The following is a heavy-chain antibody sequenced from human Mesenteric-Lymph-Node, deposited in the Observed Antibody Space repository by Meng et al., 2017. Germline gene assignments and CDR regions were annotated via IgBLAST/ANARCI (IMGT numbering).Heavy chain of an antibody. J-gene: IGHJ4*01. CDR2: IYYSGST. V-gene: IGHV4-31*03. D-gene: IGHD3-22*01. CDR3: ARVDSSGYFLDY. CDR1: GGSISSGGHS. Sequence: QVQLQESGPGLVKPSQTLHLTCTVSGGSISSGGHSWSWIRQHPGKGLEWIAYIYYSGSTYYNPSLKSRVILSVDTSKNQFSLKLSSVTAADTAVYYCARVDSSGYFLDYWGQGTLVTVSS.